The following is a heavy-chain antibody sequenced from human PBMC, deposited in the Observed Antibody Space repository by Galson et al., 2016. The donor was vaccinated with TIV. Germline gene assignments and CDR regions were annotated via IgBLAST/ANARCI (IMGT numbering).Heavy chain of an antibody. D-gene: IGHD2-15*01. CDR3: ARETCSGGTCYSRIGAFDN. CDR1: GGTFSFYA. CDR2: INPIFRTP. V-gene: IGHV1-69*13. Sequence: SVKVSCKASGGTFSFYAITWVRQAPGQGLEWMGGINPIFRTPNYAQKFQGRVTMTADDSTRTAYMELSSLGSEDTAVYYCARETCSGGTCYSRIGAFDNWGQGTMVTVSS. J-gene: IGHJ3*02.